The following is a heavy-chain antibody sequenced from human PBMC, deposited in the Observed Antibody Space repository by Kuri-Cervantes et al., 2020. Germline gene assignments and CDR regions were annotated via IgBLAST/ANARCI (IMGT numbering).Heavy chain of an antibody. Sequence: SETLSLTCAVYGGSFRTYYWAWIRQPPGKGLEWIGEINQSGATNYNPSPKSRVAISIDTSKNQFSLKLNSVTAADTAVYFCTRRRYYYDSTGYYGYYPDYWGQGTLVTVSS. V-gene: IGHV4-34*01. CDR2: INQSGAT. CDR3: TRRRYYYDSTGYYGYYPDY. D-gene: IGHD3-22*01. J-gene: IGHJ4*02. CDR1: GGSFRTYY.